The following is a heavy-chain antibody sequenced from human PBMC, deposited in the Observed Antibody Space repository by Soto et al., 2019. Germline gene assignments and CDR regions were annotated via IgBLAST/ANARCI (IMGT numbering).Heavy chain of an antibody. J-gene: IGHJ6*02. Sequence: QVLLVQSGAEVKKPGSSVKVSCKTSGDTFGSYAISWVRQAPGQGLEWMGGIITFIRASNYAQKFQGRVTLAADESTTTVHVDLSSLRFADTAVDYCARNLRYFAAGSGFRGMDVGGQGTTVTVPS. D-gene: IGHD3-10*01. CDR1: GDTFGSYA. CDR3: ARNLRYFAAGSGFRGMDV. V-gene: IGHV1-69*01. CDR2: IITFIRAS.